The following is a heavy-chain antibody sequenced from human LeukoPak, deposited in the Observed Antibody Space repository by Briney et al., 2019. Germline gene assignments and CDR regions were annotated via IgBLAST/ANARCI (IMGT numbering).Heavy chain of an antibody. J-gene: IGHJ6*03. V-gene: IGHV4-4*07. Sequence: SETLSLTCTVSGGSISSYYWSWIRQPAGKGLEWIGRIYTSGSTNYNPSLKSRVTISVDTSKNQFSLKLSSVTAADTAVYYCARDNSGYDDYYYYYYMDVWGKGTTVTVSS. CDR1: GGSISSYY. CDR2: IYTSGST. CDR3: ARDNSGYDDYYYYYYMDV. D-gene: IGHD5-12*01.